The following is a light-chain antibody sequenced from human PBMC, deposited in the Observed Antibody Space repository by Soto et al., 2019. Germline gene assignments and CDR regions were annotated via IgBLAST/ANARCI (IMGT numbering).Light chain of an antibody. Sequence: DIQMTQSPSSLSASVGDRVTITCRASQNITSYLNWYQQKPGKAPKLLIFAASNLQSGVPSRFSGSGSGTDFTLDISSLQPEDFATYYCQQSYSGGTFGQGTKVEIK. V-gene: IGKV1-39*01. CDR1: QNITSY. CDR3: QQSYSGGT. J-gene: IGKJ1*01. CDR2: AAS.